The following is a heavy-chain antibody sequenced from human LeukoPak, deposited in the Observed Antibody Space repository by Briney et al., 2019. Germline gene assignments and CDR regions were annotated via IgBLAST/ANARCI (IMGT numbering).Heavy chain of an antibody. Sequence: GGSLRLSCAASGFTFNDYWMTWVRQAPGKGLEWVSGINWNGGSTGYADSVKGRFTISRDNAKNSLYLQMNSLRAEDTALYYCAKDIFRDDFRSGTDYWGQGTLVTVSS. CDR1: GFTFNDYW. V-gene: IGHV3-20*04. D-gene: IGHD3-3*01. J-gene: IGHJ4*02. CDR2: INWNGGST. CDR3: AKDIFRDDFRSGTDY.